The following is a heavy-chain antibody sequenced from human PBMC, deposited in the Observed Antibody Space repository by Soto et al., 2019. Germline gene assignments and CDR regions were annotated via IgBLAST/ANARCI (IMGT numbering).Heavy chain of an antibody. CDR1: GGAIRTGGYY. J-gene: IGHJ5*02. CDR2: MFYTGST. V-gene: IGHV4-31*03. CDR3: ARVPFVEGGDWFAP. Sequence: QVQLQESGPGLVKASQTLSLTCTVSGGAIRTGGYYWSWIRQHPGKGLEWIGYMFYTGSTYYSRFLKSRVTMSVDTSKNQFHLKMNSGTAADTAVYFCARVPFVEGGDWFAPWGPGTVVTVAS. D-gene: IGHD3-3*01.